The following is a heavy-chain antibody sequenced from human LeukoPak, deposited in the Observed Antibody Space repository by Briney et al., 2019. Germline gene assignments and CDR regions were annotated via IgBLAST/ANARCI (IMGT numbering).Heavy chain of an antibody. D-gene: IGHD6-19*01. CDR2: IYYSGST. Sequence: SETLSLTCTVSGGSISSYYWSWIRQPPGKGLEWIGYIYYSGSTNYNPSLKSRVTISVDTSKNQFSLKLSSVTAADTAVYYCAREGRIAVAGPVPRYYFDYWGQGTLVTVSS. CDR3: AREGRIAVAGPVPRYYFDY. CDR1: GGSISSYY. J-gene: IGHJ4*02. V-gene: IGHV4-59*01.